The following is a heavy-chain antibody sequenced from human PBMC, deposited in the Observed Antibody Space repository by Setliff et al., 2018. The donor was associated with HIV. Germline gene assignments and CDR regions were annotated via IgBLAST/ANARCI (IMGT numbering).Heavy chain of an antibody. D-gene: IGHD2-2*01. CDR3: AKPGIVPAAEFVDY. CDR1: GFTFSSYW. V-gene: IGHV3-74*01. J-gene: IGHJ4*02. CDR2: ISNDGTRT. Sequence: GGSLRLSCAASGFTFSSYWMHWVRQAPGKGLVWVSHISNDGTRTNYADSVKGRFSISRDNAKNTLYLQMNSLRAEDTAVYYCAKPGIVPAAEFVDYWGQGTLVTVSS.